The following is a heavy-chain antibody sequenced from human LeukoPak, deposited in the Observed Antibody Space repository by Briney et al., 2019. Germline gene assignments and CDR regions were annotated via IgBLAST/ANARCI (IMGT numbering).Heavy chain of an antibody. CDR2: INPNGGST. CDR3: ARAGSGWSPFDY. V-gene: IGHV1-46*01. D-gene: IGHD6-19*01. J-gene: IGHJ4*02. CDR1: GYTFTSYG. Sequence: ASVKVSCKASGYTFTSYGISWVRQAPGQGLEWMGLINPNGGSTNYAQNFQGRVTMTRDMSTRTVYMQVSSLSSEDTAVYYCARAGSGWSPFDYWGQGTLVTVSS.